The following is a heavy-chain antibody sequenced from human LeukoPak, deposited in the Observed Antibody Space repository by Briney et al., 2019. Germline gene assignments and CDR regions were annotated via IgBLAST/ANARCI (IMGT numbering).Heavy chain of an antibody. CDR2: IYYSGST. D-gene: IGHD6-13*01. CDR1: GGSISSGSYY. V-gene: IGHV4-39*07. CDR3: ARGYSSSWYLNWFDP. Sequence: SQTLSLTCTVSGGSISSGSYYWGWIRQPPGKGLEWIGSIYYSGSTYYNPSLKSQVTISVDTSKNQFSLKLTSVTAADTAVYYCARGYSSSWYLNWFDPWGQGTLVTVSS. J-gene: IGHJ5*02.